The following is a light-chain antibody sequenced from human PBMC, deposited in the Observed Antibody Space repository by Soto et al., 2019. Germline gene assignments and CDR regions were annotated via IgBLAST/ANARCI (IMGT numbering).Light chain of an antibody. Sequence: EIVLTQSPATLSLSPGERATLSCRASQSVSSYLAWYQQKPGQAPRLLIYDASNRTTGIPARCSGSGSGTDFTLTSSRLEPEDFAVYYRQRRSNWVSFGGGTKVEIK. CDR2: DAS. J-gene: IGKJ4*01. CDR3: QRRSNWVS. CDR1: QSVSSY. V-gene: IGKV3-11*01.